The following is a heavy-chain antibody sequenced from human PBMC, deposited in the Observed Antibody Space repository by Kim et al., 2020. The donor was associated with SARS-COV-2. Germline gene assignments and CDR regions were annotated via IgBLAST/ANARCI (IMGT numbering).Heavy chain of an antibody. CDR3: ATSPDSSGYPEYFQH. V-gene: IGHV5-51*01. Sequence: PSFQGQVTISADKSISTAYLQWSSLKASDTAMYYCATSPDSSGYPEYFQHWGQGTLVTVSS. D-gene: IGHD3-22*01. J-gene: IGHJ1*01.